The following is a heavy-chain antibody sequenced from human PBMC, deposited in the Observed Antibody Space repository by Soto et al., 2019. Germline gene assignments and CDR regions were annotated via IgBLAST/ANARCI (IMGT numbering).Heavy chain of an antibody. Sequence: ASVKVSCKVSGYTLTELSMHWVRQAPGKGLEWMGGFDPEDGETIYAQKFQGRVTMTEDTSTDTAYMELSSLRSEDTAVYYCATDYPAFIVGAGARAFDIWGQGTMVTVSS. J-gene: IGHJ3*02. CDR3: ATDYPAFIVGAGARAFDI. CDR2: FDPEDGET. V-gene: IGHV1-24*01. D-gene: IGHD1-26*01. CDR1: GYTLTELS.